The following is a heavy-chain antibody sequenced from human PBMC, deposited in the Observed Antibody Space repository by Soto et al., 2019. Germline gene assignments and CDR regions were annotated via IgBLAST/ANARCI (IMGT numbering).Heavy chain of an antibody. V-gene: IGHV1-58*01. D-gene: IGHD3-22*01. CDR3: EEDNFRGYYNSGY. J-gene: IGHJ4*02. Sequence: VASVKVSCKASGFTFTSSAVQWVRQARGQRLEWIGWIVVGSGNTNYAQKFQERVTITRDMSTSTAYMELSSLRSEDTAVYYCEEDNFRGYYNSGYWGQGTLVTVSS. CDR1: GFTFTSSA. CDR2: IVVGSGNT.